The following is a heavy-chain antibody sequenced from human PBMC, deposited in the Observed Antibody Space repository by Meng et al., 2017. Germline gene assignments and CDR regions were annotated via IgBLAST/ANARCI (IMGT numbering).Heavy chain of an antibody. CDR2: IYYSGST. D-gene: IGHD3-10*01. Sequence: SETLSLTCTVSGGSISSYYWSWIRQPPGKGLEWIGYIYYSGSTNYNPSLKGRVTISVDTSKNQFSLKLSSVTAADTAVYYCARASGYYGSGSYYNDNDAFDIWGQGKMVHVSS. CDR3: ARASGYYGSGSYYNDNDAFDI. CDR1: GGSISSYY. J-gene: IGHJ3*02. V-gene: IGHV4-59*01.